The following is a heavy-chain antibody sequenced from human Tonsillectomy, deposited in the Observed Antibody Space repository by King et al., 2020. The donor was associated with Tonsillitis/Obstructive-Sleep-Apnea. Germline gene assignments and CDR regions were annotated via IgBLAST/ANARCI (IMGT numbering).Heavy chain of an antibody. CDR2: IIPILGIA. D-gene: IGHD2-15*01. CDR3: ASSVVLAAASFSVRMDV. Sequence: QLVQSGAEVKKPGSSVKVSCKASGGTFSSYAFSWVRQAPGQGLEWMGRIIPILGIANYAQKFQGRVTITAHKSTSTAYMELSSLRSEDTAMYYCASSVVLAAASFSVRMDVWGGGTTVTVSS. V-gene: IGHV1-69*04. J-gene: IGHJ6*03. CDR1: GGTFSSYA.